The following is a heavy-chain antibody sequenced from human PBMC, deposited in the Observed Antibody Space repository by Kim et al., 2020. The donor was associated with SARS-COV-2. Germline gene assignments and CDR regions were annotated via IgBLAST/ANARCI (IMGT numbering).Heavy chain of an antibody. CDR2: ISWNSGSI. J-gene: IGHJ4*02. CDR3: AKDVHYYDSSGYNY. Sequence: GGSLRLSCAASGFTFDDYAMHWVRQAPGKGLEWVSGISWNSGSIGYADSVKGRFTISRDNAKNSLYLQMNSLRAEDTALYYCAKDVHYYDSSGYNYWGQGTLVTVSS. CDR1: GFTFDDYA. V-gene: IGHV3-9*01. D-gene: IGHD3-22*01.